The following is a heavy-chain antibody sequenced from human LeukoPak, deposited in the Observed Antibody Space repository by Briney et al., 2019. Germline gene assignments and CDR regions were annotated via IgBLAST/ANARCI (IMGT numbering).Heavy chain of an antibody. D-gene: IGHD3-10*01. CDR1: GGSIRSYY. Sequence: SETLSLTCTVSGGSIRSYYWSWFRQPPGKGLEYIGYIYHDGTTNYNPSLKSRVTISIDTSKKQFSLNLTSVTAADTAVYYCAPNSGSYYVGGDWGQGTLVTVSS. CDR3: APNSGSYYVGGD. V-gene: IGHV4-59*01. CDR2: IYHDGTT. J-gene: IGHJ4*02.